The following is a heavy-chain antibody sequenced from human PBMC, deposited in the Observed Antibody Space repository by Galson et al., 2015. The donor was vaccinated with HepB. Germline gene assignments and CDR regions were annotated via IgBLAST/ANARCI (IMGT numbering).Heavy chain of an antibody. V-gene: IGHV1-18*01. Sequence: WMRQAPGQGLEWMGWISTYNGNTNYAQKLQGRVTMTTDTSTSTVYMELRSLRSDDTAVYYCARVEDSSSWNNWFDSWGQGTLVTVSS. D-gene: IGHD6-6*01. CDR2: ISTYNGNT. J-gene: IGHJ5*01. CDR3: ARVEDSSSWNNWFDS.